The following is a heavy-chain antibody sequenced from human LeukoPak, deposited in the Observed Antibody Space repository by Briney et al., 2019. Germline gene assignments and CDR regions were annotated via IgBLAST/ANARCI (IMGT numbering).Heavy chain of an antibody. CDR2: ISYDGSNK. Sequence: GGSLRLSCAASGFTFSSYGMHWVRQAPGKGLEWVAVISYDGSNKYYADSVKGRFTISRDNSKNTLYLQMNGPRAEDTAVYYCAKDYSGSYYFFEYSGGWGAFDIWGQGTMVTVSS. J-gene: IGHJ3*02. D-gene: IGHD1-26*01. CDR1: GFTFSSYG. V-gene: IGHV3-30*18. CDR3: AKDYSGSYYFFEYSGGWGAFDI.